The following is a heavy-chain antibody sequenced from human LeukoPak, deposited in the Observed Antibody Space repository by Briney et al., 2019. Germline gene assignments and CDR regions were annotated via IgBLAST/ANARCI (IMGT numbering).Heavy chain of an antibody. D-gene: IGHD2-15*01. J-gene: IGHJ4*02. Sequence: ASVKVSCKASGYTFTGYYMHWVRQAPGQGLEWMGRINPNSGGTNYAQKFQGRVTMTRDTSISTAYMELSRLRSDDTAVYYCANGPTLGYCSGGSCYSIDFDYWGQGTLVTVSS. V-gene: IGHV1-2*06. CDR2: INPNSGGT. CDR3: ANGPTLGYCSGGSCYSIDFDY. CDR1: GYTFTGYY.